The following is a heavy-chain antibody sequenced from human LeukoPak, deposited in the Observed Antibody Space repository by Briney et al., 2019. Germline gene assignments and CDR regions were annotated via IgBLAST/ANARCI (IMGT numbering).Heavy chain of an antibody. CDR2: INPNSGGT. CDR3: ARDPYTTYHDHYYHYYMDV. V-gene: IGHV1-2*02. D-gene: IGHD1-1*01. Sequence: GASVKVSCKASGYTFTGYYMHWVRQAPGQGLEWMGWINPNSGGTNYAQKFQGRVTMTRDTSISTAYMELSRLRSDDTAVYYCARDPYTTYHDHYYHYYMDVWGKGTTVTVSS. CDR1: GYTFTGYY. J-gene: IGHJ6*03.